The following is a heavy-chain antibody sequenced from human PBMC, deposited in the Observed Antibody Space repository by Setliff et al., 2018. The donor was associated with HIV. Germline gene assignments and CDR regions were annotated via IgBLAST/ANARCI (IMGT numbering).Heavy chain of an antibody. CDR3: VRDAVDSAGDY. CDR2: IYHSGST. D-gene: IGHD6-25*01. J-gene: IGHJ4*02. CDR1: GGSFSSYY. Sequence: PSETLSLTCAVYGGSFSSYYWIWIRQPPGKGLEWIGSIYHSGSTYYNPSLKSRVTISVDTSKNTFSLRLTSMTAADTAVYYCVRDAVDSAGDYWGQGKVVTVSS. V-gene: IGHV4-34*01.